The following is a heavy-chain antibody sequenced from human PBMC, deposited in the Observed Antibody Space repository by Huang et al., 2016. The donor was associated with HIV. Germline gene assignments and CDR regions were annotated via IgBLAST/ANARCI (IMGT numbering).Heavy chain of an antibody. D-gene: IGHD5-12*01. CDR3: ARLWSRDGYNWDY. J-gene: IGHJ4*02. Sequence: QVQLVQSGVEVKKPGASVKVPCKASGYIFSDYLITWVRQAPGQGREWMGWINPYKGNTKYEQKFQDRVTMTTDTSTSTAYMELRGLRSGDTALYYCARLWSRDGYNWDYWGQGTLVTVPS. CDR2: INPYKGNT. CDR1: GYIFSDYL. V-gene: IGHV1-18*01.